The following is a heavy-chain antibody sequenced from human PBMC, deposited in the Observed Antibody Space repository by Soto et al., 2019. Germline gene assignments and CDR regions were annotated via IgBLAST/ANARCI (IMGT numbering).Heavy chain of an antibody. CDR2: IIPFFGTP. CDR1: GGSFSNYA. J-gene: IGHJ6*02. D-gene: IGHD3-3*01. Sequence: SVEGSCKVSGGSFSNYAISWVRQAPGQGLEWMGGIIPFFGTPNYAQSFQGRVKVTADESSTTTYMELSSLGSEDTAVYFCARGDFWSGYSSHYYYGMDVWGQGTPVTVSS. V-gene: IGHV1-69*13. CDR3: ARGDFWSGYSSHYYYGMDV.